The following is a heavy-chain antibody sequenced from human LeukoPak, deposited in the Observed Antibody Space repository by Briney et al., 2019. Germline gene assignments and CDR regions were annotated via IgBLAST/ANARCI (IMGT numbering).Heavy chain of an antibody. D-gene: IGHD3-3*01. V-gene: IGHV3-9*01. CDR3: ARGRFLEWLPYRGAIDY. CDR1: GFTFDDYA. J-gene: IGHJ4*02. Sequence: GGSLRLSCAASGFTFDDYAMHWVRQVPGKGLEWVSSITWNGGSRGYADSVKGRFTISRDNAKNSLYLQMNSLRAEDTAVYYCARGRFLEWLPYRGAIDYWGQGTLVTVSS. CDR2: ITWNGGSR.